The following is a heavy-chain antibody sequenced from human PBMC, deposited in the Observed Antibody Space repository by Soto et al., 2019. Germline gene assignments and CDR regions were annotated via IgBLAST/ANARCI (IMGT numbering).Heavy chain of an antibody. CDR2: ISAYNGNT. J-gene: IGHJ4*02. CDR3: AREAPPADY. Sequence: QVQLVQSGAEVKKPGASVKVSCKASGYTLASYAISWVRQAPGQGLEWMGWISAYNGNTNNTQKLPGRVTMTTATSTSTAYMELRSLRSDDTAVYYCAREAPPADYWGQGTLVTVSS. V-gene: IGHV1-18*01. CDR1: GYTLASYA.